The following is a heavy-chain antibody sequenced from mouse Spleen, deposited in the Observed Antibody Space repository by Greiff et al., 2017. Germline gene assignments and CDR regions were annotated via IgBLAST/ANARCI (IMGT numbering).Heavy chain of an antibody. D-gene: IGHD1-1*01. V-gene: IGHV5-9-1*01. CDR3: ARLYYYGSSRYFDV. CDR2: ISSGGSYT. J-gene: IGHJ1*01. Sequence: EVKLMESGGGLVKPGGSLKLSCAASGFTFSSYAMSWVRQTPEKRLEWVATISSGGSYTYYPDSVKGRFTISRDNAKNTLYLQMSSLRSEDTAMYYCARLYYYGSSRYFDVWGAGTTVTVSS. CDR1: GFTFSSYA.